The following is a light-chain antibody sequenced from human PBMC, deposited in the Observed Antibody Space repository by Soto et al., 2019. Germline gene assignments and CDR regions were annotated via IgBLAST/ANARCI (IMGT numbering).Light chain of an antibody. CDR2: DTN. J-gene: IGLJ2*01. CDR3: LLSYSGAHVV. CDR1: TGAVTSGHY. V-gene: IGLV7-46*01. Sequence: QAVVTQEPSLTVSPGGTVTLTCGSSTGAVTSGHYPYWFQQKPGHAPRTLISDTNNKHSWTPARFSGSLLGGKAALTLSGAQPEDEAEYYCLLSYSGAHVVFGGGTKVTVL.